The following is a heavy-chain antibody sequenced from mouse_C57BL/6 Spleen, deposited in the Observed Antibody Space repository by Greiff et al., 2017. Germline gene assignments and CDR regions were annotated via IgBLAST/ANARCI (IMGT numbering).Heavy chain of an antibody. CDR3: ARGDGRSQL. Sequence: QVQLQQPGAELVKPGASVKLSCKASGYTFTSYWMQWVKQRPGQGLEWIGEIDPSDSYTNYNQKFKGKATLTVDTSSSTAYMQLSSLTSEDSAVYYCARGDGRSQLWGKGTTLTVSS. J-gene: IGHJ2*01. CDR2: IDPSDSYT. CDR1: GYTFTSYW. D-gene: IGHD1-1*02. V-gene: IGHV1-50*01.